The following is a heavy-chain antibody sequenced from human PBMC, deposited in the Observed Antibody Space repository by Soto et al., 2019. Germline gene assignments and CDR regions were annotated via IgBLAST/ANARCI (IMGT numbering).Heavy chain of an antibody. Sequence: GGSLRLSCSASGFTFSSYAMHWVRQAPGKGLEYVSAISSNGGSTYYADSVKGRFTISRDNSKNTLYLQMSSLRAEDTAVYCCVKDDCSGGSCYGYYYYYGMDVWGQGTTVTVSS. D-gene: IGHD2-15*01. J-gene: IGHJ6*02. CDR2: ISSNGGST. CDR1: GFTFSSYA. CDR3: VKDDCSGGSCYGYYYYYGMDV. V-gene: IGHV3-64D*06.